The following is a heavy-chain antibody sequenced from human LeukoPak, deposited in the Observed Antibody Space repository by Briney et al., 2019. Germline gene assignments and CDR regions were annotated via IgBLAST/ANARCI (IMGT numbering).Heavy chain of an antibody. CDR3: ARAYDFWSRHLDY. CDR2: IYPGDSDT. V-gene: IGHV5-51*01. J-gene: IGHJ4*02. D-gene: IGHD3-3*01. CDR1: GYSFTSYW. Sequence: GESLKISCKGSGYSFTSYWIGWVRQMPGKGLEWMGIIYPGDSDTRYSPSFQGQVTISADKSISTAYLQWSSLNASDTAMYYCARAYDFWSRHLDYWGQGTLVTVSS.